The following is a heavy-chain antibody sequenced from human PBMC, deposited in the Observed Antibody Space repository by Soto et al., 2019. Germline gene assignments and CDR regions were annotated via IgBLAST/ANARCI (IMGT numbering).Heavy chain of an antibody. Sequence: GESLKISCKGSGYSFTSYWISWVRQMPGKGLEWMGRIDPSDSYTNYSPSFQGHVTISADKSISTAYLQWSSLKASDTAMYYCASVLYTTYSSSSFRHYYYGMDVWGQGTTVTVSS. D-gene: IGHD6-13*01. CDR2: IDPSDSYT. CDR1: GYSFTSYW. CDR3: ASVLYTTYSSSSFRHYYYGMDV. V-gene: IGHV5-10-1*01. J-gene: IGHJ6*02.